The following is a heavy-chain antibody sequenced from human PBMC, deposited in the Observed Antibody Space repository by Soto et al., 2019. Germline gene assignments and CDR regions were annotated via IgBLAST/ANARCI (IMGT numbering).Heavy chain of an antibody. CDR1: GFTFSNYY. D-gene: IGHD1-1*01. V-gene: IGHV3-11*05. Sequence: QVQLVESGGGLVKPGGSLRLSCAASGFTFSNYYMSWIRQAPGKGLEWVSYITSSGDYTKYADSVKGRFTISRDNAKNSLYLQMNSLGAEDTAVYYCARENGERGLDYWGQGILVTVSS. CDR2: ITSSGDYT. CDR3: ARENGERGLDY. J-gene: IGHJ4*02.